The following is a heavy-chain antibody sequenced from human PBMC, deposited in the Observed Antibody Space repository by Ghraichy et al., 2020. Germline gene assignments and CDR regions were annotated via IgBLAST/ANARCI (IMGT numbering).Heavy chain of an antibody. CDR1: GGSISSYY. Sequence: ESLNISCTVSGGSISSYYWSWIRQPPGKGLEWIGYIYYTGRINYNPSLMSRVSISVDTSKNQFSLKLNSVTAADTAVYYCARIAAEGTRFDYWGQGTQVTVSS. V-gene: IGHV4-59*01. CDR2: IYYTGRI. D-gene: IGHD6-13*01. J-gene: IGHJ4*02. CDR3: ARIAAEGTRFDY.